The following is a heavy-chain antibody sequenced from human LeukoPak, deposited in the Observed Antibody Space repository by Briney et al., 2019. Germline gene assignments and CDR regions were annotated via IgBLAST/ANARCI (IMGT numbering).Heavy chain of an antibody. CDR2: IKQDGSEK. CDR3: ARDSRYSSGWYEDY. D-gene: IGHD6-19*01. CDR1: GFTFSSYW. V-gene: IGHV3-7*03. J-gene: IGHJ4*02. Sequence: GGSLRLSCAASGFTFSSYWMSWVRQAPGKGLEWVANIKQDGSEKYYVDSVKGRFTLSRDNAKNSLYLQMNSLRAEDTAVYYCARDSRYSSGWYEDYWGQGTLVTVSS.